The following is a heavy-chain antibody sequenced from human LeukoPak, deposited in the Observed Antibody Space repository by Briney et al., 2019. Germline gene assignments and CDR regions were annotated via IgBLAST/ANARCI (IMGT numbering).Heavy chain of an antibody. Sequence: GASVKVSCKASGYTFTSYGISWVRQAPGQGLEWMGWISAYNGNTNYAQKFQGRVTITRDTSITTAYMELSNLRSEDTAVYYCARDYYASGSYYRWAFDIWGQGTMVTVSS. V-gene: IGHV1-18*01. J-gene: IGHJ3*02. CDR1: GYTFTSYG. CDR2: ISAYNGNT. D-gene: IGHD3-10*01. CDR3: ARDYYASGSYYRWAFDI.